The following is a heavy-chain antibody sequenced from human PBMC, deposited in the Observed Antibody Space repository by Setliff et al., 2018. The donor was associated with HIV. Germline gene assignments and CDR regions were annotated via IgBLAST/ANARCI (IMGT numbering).Heavy chain of an antibody. J-gene: IGHJ2*01. V-gene: IGHV3-48*04. CDR3: ARDRAGYYERYWHFDL. CDR2: ISSSGSTM. CDR1: GFTFSIYS. Sequence: LRLSCAASGFTFSIYSMKWVRQAPGRGLEWVSYISSSGSTMYYADSVKGRFTISRDNAKNSLYLQMNSLRAEDTAVYHCARDRAGYYERYWHFDLWGRGTLVTVSS. D-gene: IGHD3-22*01.